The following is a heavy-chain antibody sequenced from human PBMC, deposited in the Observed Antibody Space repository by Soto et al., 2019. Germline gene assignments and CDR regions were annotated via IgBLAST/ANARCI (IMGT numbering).Heavy chain of an antibody. CDR3: ARDDWERGSYYFDY. D-gene: IGHD3-16*01. Sequence: QVQLVQSGAEVKKPGASVKVSCKASGYTFTSYYMHWVRQAPGQGLEWMGIINPSGGSTSYAQKFQGRVTXXRXTXXSTVYMERSSLRSEDTAVYYCARDDWERGSYYFDYWGQGTLVTVSS. CDR2: INPSGGST. CDR1: GYTFTSYY. J-gene: IGHJ4*02. V-gene: IGHV1-46*01.